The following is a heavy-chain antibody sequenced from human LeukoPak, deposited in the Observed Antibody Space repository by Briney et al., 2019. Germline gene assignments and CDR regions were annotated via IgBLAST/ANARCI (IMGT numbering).Heavy chain of an antibody. CDR2: ISWNSGSI. CDR1: GFTFDDYA. CDR3: ARGNGGYDYSGIDY. V-gene: IGHV3-9*01. J-gene: IGHJ4*02. Sequence: GGSLRLSCAASGFTFDDYAMHWVRQAPGKGLEWVSGISWNSGSIGYADSVKGRFTISRDNAKNSLYLQMNSLRAEDTALYYCARGNGGYDYSGIDYWGQGTLVTVSS. D-gene: IGHD5-12*01.